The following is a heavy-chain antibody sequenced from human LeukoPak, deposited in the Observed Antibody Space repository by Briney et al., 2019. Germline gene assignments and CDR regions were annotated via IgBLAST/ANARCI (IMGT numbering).Heavy chain of an antibody. CDR1: GGTFSSYA. CDR2: IIPIFGIA. V-gene: IGHV1-69*04. Sequence: GASVKVSCKASGGTFSSYAISWVRQAPGQGLEWMGRIIPIFGIANYAQKFQGRVTITAGKSTSTAYMELSGLRSEDTAVYYCARDQVVVVAAPGYYFDYWGQGTLVTVSS. CDR3: ARDQVVVVAAPGYYFDY. D-gene: IGHD2-15*01. J-gene: IGHJ4*02.